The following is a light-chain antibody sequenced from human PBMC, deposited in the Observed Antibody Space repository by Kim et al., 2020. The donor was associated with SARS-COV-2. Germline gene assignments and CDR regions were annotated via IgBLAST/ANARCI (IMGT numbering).Light chain of an antibody. Sequence: DIQMTQSPSTLSASVGDRVTITCRASQSISSWLAWYQQKPGKAPKLLIYDASSLESGVPSRFSGSGSWTEFTLTISSLQPDDFATYYCQQYNSYSRTFGQGTKLEI. CDR2: DAS. CDR3: QQYNSYSRT. CDR1: QSISSW. V-gene: IGKV1-5*01. J-gene: IGKJ2*01.